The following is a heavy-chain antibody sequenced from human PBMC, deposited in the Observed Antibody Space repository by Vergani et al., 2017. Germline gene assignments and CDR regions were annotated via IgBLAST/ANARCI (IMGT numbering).Heavy chain of an antibody. D-gene: IGHD4/OR15-4a*01. CDR2: INSDGSST. CDR1: GFTFDDYA. J-gene: IGHJ4*02. CDR3: TRPGGTIVPGDLNDY. V-gene: IGHV3-74*02. Sequence: EVQLLESGGGLVQPGRSLRLSCAASGFTFDDYAMHWVRQAPGKGLVWVSRINSDGSSTSYADSVKGRFTISRDNAKNTLYLQMNSLKTEDTAVYYCTRPGGTIVPGDLNDYWGQGTLVTVSS.